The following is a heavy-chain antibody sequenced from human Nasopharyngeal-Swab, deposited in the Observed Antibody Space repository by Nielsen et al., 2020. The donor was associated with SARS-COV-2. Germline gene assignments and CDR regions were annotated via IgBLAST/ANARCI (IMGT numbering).Heavy chain of an antibody. CDR3: ARGYYTSGSYSY. CDR2: ITTANGNT. D-gene: IGHD3-10*01. CDR1: GYSFTTYA. V-gene: IGHV1-3*04. J-gene: IGHJ4*02. Sequence: ASVKVSCKASGYSFTTYALHWVRQAPGQSLEWMGWITTANGNTEYSQKFQGRVTISRDTSASTSYVEVNSLKSEDTAVYYCARGYYTSGSYSYWGQGTLVTVSS.